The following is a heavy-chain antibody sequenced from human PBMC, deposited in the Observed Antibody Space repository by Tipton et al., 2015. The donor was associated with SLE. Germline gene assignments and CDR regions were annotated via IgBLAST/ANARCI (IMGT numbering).Heavy chain of an antibody. CDR1: GYTFTSYY. Sequence: QSGPEVKKPGASVRVSCKASGYTFTSYYMYWVRQAPGQGLEWMGIINPSGGSTSYAQKFQGRVTITADESTSTAYMELSSLRSEDTAVYYCATLDYYYDSRFDYWGQGTLVTVSS. CDR2: INPSGGST. V-gene: IGHV1-46*01. D-gene: IGHD3-22*01. CDR3: ATLDYYYDSRFDY. J-gene: IGHJ4*02.